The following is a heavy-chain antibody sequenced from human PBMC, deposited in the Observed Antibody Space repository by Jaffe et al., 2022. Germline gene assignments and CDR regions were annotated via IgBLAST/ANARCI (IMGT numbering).Heavy chain of an antibody. D-gene: IGHD3-16*02. V-gene: IGHV1-46*01. Sequence: QVQLVQSGAEVKKPGASVKVSCKASGYTFTSYYMHWVRQAPGQGLEWMGIINPSGGSTSYAQKFQGRVTMTRDTSTSTVYMELSSLRSEDTAVYYCARDSARRGLDYDYVWGSYRHGVRGSLDYWGQGTLVTVSS. CDR3: ARDSARRGLDYDYVWGSYRHGVRGSLDY. J-gene: IGHJ4*02. CDR2: INPSGGST. CDR1: GYTFTSYY.